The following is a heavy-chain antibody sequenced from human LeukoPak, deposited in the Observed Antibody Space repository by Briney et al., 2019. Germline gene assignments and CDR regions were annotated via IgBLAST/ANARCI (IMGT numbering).Heavy chain of an antibody. Sequence: SAPLSLTCAVFGGSFSGYYWSWIRQPPGKGLEWIGEIKHSGSTNYNPSLKSRVTISVDTSKNQFSLKLSSVTAADTAVYYCASGEGEDIVVVPAARFDYWGQGTLVTVSS. V-gene: IGHV4-34*01. J-gene: IGHJ4*02. CDR2: IKHSGST. CDR1: GGSFSGYY. CDR3: ASGEGEDIVVVPAARFDY. D-gene: IGHD2-2*01.